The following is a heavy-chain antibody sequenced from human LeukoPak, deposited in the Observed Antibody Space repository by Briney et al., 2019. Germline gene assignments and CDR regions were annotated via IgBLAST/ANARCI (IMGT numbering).Heavy chain of an antibody. V-gene: IGHV3-23*01. J-gene: IGHJ4*02. CDR1: GFTFSSYA. CDR2: ISGSGGSA. D-gene: IGHD3-10*01. CDR3: AKGRSGSYYLLDY. Sequence: GGSLRLSCAASGFTFSSYAMSWVRQAPGKGLEWVSSISGSGGSAYYADSVKGRFTISRDNSKNTLYLQMNILRAEDTAVYFCAKGRSGSYYLLDYWGQGTLVTVFS.